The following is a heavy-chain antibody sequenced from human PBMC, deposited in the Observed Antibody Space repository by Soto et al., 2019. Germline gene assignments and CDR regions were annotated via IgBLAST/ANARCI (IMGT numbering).Heavy chain of an antibody. Sequence: EVQLLESGGGLVQPGGSLRLSCAASGFTFSNYAVTWVRQAPGKGLEWVSTISGSGGSTYYADSVKGRFTISRDNSKNTMYVQMNSLRAEDTAVYYCEKDQGSSWYEIDYWGQGPLVTVSS. CDR1: GFTFSNYA. J-gene: IGHJ4*02. V-gene: IGHV3-23*01. D-gene: IGHD6-13*01. CDR2: ISGSGGST. CDR3: EKDQGSSWYEIDY.